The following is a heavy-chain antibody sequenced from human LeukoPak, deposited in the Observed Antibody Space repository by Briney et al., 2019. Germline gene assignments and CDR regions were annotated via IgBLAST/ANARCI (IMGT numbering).Heavy chain of an antibody. Sequence: ASVNDSCMASGYSFTNYYTHGARQAPGQGVDWMGWINPNSGGTNYAQKFQGRVTMTRDTSIRTTNMELSRLRSDDTAVYFCARELGWEQVLDYWGQGTLVTVSP. CDR3: ARELGWEQVLDY. J-gene: IGHJ4*02. CDR1: GYSFTNYY. CDR2: INPNSGGT. V-gene: IGHV1-2*02. D-gene: IGHD1/OR15-1a*01.